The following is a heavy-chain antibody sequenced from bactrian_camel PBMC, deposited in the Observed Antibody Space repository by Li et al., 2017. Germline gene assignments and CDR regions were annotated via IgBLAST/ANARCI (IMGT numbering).Heavy chain of an antibody. D-gene: IGHD5*01. CDR1: GFLFNSAF. Sequence: HVQLVESGGGLVQPGGSLKLSCTASGFLFNSAFMSWVRQAPGKGLEWVSSIVSDGSNTYYADSVKGRFTISRDNAKNTLYLQMNSLKPEDTATYFCAADSYYRAPGLWFLPKSYLWWGQGTQVTVS. V-gene: IGHV3-2*01. J-gene: IGHJ4*01. CDR2: IVSDGSNT. CDR3: AADSYYRAPGLWFLPKSYLW.